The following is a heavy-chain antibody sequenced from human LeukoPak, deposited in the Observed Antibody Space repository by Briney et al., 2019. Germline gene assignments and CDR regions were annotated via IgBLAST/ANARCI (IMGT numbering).Heavy chain of an antibody. CDR2: ISSSSSYI. V-gene: IGHV3-21*01. CDR3: ARGSEGYFDY. J-gene: IGHJ4*02. Sequence: PGGSLRLSCAASGFTFSTYNMNWVRQAPGKGLEWVSSISSSSSYIYYADSVKGRFTISRDNAKNSLYLQMNSLRAEDTAVYYCARGSEGYFDYWGQGTLVTVSS. D-gene: IGHD3-3*01. CDR1: GFTFSTYN.